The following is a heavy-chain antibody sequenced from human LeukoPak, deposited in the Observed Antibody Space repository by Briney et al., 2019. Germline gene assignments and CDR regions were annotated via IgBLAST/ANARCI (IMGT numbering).Heavy chain of an antibody. Sequence: PSETLSLTCAVYGGSFSGYYWSWIRQHPGKGLEWIGYVYYSGSTYYNPSLKSRVTISVDTSKNQFSLKLSSVTAADTAVYYCARAPYDFWSGYLPYWFDPWGQGTLVTVSS. CDR1: GGSFSGYY. D-gene: IGHD3-3*01. V-gene: IGHV4-31*11. CDR2: VYYSGST. J-gene: IGHJ5*02. CDR3: ARAPYDFWSGYLPYWFDP.